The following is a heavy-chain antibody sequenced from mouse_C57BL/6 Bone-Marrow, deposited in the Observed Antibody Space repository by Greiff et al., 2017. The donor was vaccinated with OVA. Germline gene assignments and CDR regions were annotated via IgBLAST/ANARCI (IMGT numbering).Heavy chain of an antibody. CDR2: IDPETGGT. J-gene: IGHJ2*01. Sequence: QVQLQQSGAELVRPGASVTLSCKASGYTFTDYEMHWVKQTPVHGLEWIGAIDPETGGTAYNPTLKGKAILTADKSSSTAYMELRSLTSEDSAVYYCTRENLGRDYWGQGTTLTVSS. D-gene: IGHD4-1*01. V-gene: IGHV1-15*01. CDR3: TRENLGRDY. CDR1: GYTFTDYE.